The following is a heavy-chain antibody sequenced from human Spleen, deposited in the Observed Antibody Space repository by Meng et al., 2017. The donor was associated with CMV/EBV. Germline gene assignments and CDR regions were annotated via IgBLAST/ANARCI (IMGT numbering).Heavy chain of an antibody. Sequence: GESLKISCAASGFTFSSYALHWVRQAPGKGLEWVAVISYDGGNKYYADSVKGRFTISRGNSKSTLYLQMNSLRSEDTAVYYCARGGRIQLWYYFDYWGQGTLVTVSS. D-gene: IGHD5-18*01. V-gene: IGHV3-30-3*01. CDR1: GFTFSSYA. J-gene: IGHJ4*02. CDR3: ARGGRIQLWYYFDY. CDR2: ISYDGGNK.